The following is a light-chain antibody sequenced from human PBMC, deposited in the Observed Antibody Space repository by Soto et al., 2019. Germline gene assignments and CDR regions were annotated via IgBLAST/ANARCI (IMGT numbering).Light chain of an antibody. V-gene: IGKV4-1*01. CDR3: QQYYSTPWT. CDR2: WAS. Sequence: DIVMTQSPASLAVSLGERATINCKSSQSVLYSSNNKNYLAWYQQKPGQPPKLLIYWASTRESGVPARFSGSGSGRDFTLTISSLQAEDVAVYYCQQYYSTPWTFGQGTKVEIK. CDR1: QSVLYSSNNKNY. J-gene: IGKJ1*01.